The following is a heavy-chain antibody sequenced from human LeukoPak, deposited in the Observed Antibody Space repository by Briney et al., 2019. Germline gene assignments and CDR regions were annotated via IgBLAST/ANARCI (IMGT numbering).Heavy chain of an antibody. J-gene: IGHJ6*03. CDR2: IKQDGSEK. D-gene: IGHD6-6*01. Sequence: GGSLRLSCAASGFTVSSYWMSWVRQAPGKGLEWVANIKQDGSEKYYVDSVKGRFTISRDNAKNSLYLQMNSLRAEDTAVYYCAREYSEIWSGYSSSWYYMDVWGKGTTVTVSS. CDR3: AREYSEIWSGYSSSWYYMDV. V-gene: IGHV3-7*01. CDR1: GFTVSSYW.